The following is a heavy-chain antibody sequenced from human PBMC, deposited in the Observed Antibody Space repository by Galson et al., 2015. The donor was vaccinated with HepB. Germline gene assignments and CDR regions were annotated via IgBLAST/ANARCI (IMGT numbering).Heavy chain of an antibody. Sequence: SLRLSCAASGFTFSSYAMHWVRQAPGKGLEWVAVISYDGSNKYYADSVKGRFTISRDNSKNTLYLQMNSLRAEDTAVYYCARDNGAEGWGQGTLVTVSS. J-gene: IGHJ4*02. CDR1: GFTFSSYA. CDR2: ISYDGSNK. V-gene: IGHV3-30-3*01. CDR3: ARDNGAEG. D-gene: IGHD1-26*01.